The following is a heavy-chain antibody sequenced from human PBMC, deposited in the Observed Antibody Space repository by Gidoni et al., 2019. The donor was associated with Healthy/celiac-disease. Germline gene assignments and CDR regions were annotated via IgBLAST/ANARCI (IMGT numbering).Heavy chain of an antibody. J-gene: IGHJ2*01. CDR1: GFPFSLHH. Sequence: EVQLVESGGGLVQPGGSLRLSCAASGFPFSLHHLHWVRQATGKGVEWVSAIGTAGDTYYPGSVKGRFTISRENAKNSLYLQMNSLRAEDTAVYYCARDNPYAFWSGYRHPPYWYFDLWGRGTLVTVSS. D-gene: IGHD3-3*01. CDR2: IGTAGDT. V-gene: IGHV3-13*01. CDR3: ARDNPYAFWSGYRHPPYWYFDL.